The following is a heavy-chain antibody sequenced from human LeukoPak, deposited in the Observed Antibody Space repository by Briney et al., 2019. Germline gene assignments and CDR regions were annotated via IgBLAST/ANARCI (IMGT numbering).Heavy chain of an antibody. V-gene: IGHV3-23*01. D-gene: IGHD3-10*01. CDR2: ISGSGGST. J-gene: IGHJ4*02. Sequence: GGSLRLSCAASGFTFSSYAMSWVRQAPGKGLEWVSAISGSGGSTYYADSVKGRFTISRDNSKNTLYLQMNSLRAEDTAVYYCAKDLRRGSITMVRGAGDYWGQGTLVTVSS. CDR3: AKDLRRGSITMVRGAGDY. CDR1: GFTFSSYA.